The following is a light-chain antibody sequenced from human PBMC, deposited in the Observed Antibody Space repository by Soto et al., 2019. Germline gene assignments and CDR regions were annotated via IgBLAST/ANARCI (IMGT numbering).Light chain of an antibody. CDR2: GAS. CDR3: QQYHQWPVA. J-gene: IGKJ4*01. V-gene: IGKV3-15*01. Sequence: VMTQSPTTLSVSPGERATLSCRASHGVGNNLAWYQQIPGQAPRLFIYGASTRATGVPARFSGSGSATQFTLTISSLQSEDFGFYYCQQYHQWPVAFGGGTKVEIK. CDR1: HGVGNN.